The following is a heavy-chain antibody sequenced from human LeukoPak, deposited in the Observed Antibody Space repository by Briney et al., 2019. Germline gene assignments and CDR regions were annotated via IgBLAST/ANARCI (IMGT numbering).Heavy chain of an antibody. D-gene: IGHD4-17*01. Sequence: SETLSLTCTVSGYSISSGYYWGWIRQPPGKGLEWIGSIYHSGSTYYNPSLKSRVTISVDTSKNQFSLKLSSVTAADTAVYYCAALDGNGDWFDPWGQGTLVTVSS. CDR2: IYHSGST. J-gene: IGHJ5*02. CDR1: GYSISSGYY. V-gene: IGHV4-38-2*02. CDR3: AALDGNGDWFDP.